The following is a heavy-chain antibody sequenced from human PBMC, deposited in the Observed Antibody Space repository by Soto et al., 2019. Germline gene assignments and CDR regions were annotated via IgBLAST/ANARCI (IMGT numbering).Heavy chain of an antibody. CDR2: ISGISDST. CDR3: AKGTLVRIPWEY. D-gene: IGHD2-8*01. CDR1: GCSFSSYD. V-gene: IGHV3-23*01. J-gene: IGHJ4*02. Sequence: EVQLLESGGALVQPGGYLRLSCAASGCSFSSYDMNWVRQSPGRGLEWVSAISGISDSTYYADSVKGRFTISRDNSKNTLYLQMNRLRAEDTAVYYCAKGTLVRIPWEYWGQGTLVTVSS.